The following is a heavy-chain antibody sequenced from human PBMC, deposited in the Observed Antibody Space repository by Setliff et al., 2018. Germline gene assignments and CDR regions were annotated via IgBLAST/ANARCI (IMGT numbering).Heavy chain of an antibody. V-gene: IGHV3-23*01. J-gene: IGHJ6*03. CDR2: VSGAGDFT. CDR1: GFTFTSYA. D-gene: IGHD3-22*01. CDR3: ARDGKDYYDSSGYYFLPYYYYYMDV. Sequence: GESLKISCAASGFTFTSYAMTWVRQAPGKGLEWVSTVSGAGDFTYYADSVKGRFTISRDNSKNTLFLQMNSLRAEDTAVYYCARDGKDYYDSSGYYFLPYYYYYMDVWGKGTTVTVSS.